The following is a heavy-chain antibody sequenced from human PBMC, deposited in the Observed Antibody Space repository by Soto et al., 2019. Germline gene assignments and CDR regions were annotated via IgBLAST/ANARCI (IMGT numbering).Heavy chain of an antibody. CDR2: ISGSGSST. CDR3: AKEYHYDYIWGSYLLPDY. V-gene: IGHV3-23*01. Sequence: GGSLRLSCAASGFRFDAYAMTWVRQAPGKGLEWVSGISGSGSSTYYADSVKGRFTISRDIAKNTLYLQMNSLRAEDTAVYYCAKEYHYDYIWGSYLLPDYWGRGTLVTVSS. D-gene: IGHD3-16*01. J-gene: IGHJ4*02. CDR1: GFRFDAYA.